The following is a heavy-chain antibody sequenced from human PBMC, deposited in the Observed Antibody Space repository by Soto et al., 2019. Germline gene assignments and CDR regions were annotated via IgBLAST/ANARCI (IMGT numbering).Heavy chain of an antibody. D-gene: IGHD6-19*01. Sequence: SETLALTCTLSGCSISSRRYYWSWIRQNRGKGLEWIGYIYHSGSTYYNPSLKSRVTISVDTSKNQLSLKLSSVTAADTAVYYCARLGSCSVAPCNYVIDVWVIGYTVTGS. J-gene: IGHJ6*03. CDR1: GCSISSRRYY. CDR3: ARLGSCSVAPCNYVIDV. V-gene: IGHV4-31*02. CDR2: IYHSGST.